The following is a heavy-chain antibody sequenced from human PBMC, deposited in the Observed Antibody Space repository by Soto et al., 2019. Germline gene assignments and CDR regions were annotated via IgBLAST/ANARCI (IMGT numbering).Heavy chain of an antibody. V-gene: IGHV3-74*01. CDR2: INGDGSST. J-gene: IGHJ5*02. CDR1: GFTFRSYW. Sequence: GGSLRLSCATSGFTFRSYWMHWVRQAPGQGLVWVSRINGDGSSTSHADSVRGRFTISRDNTENMLYLQMNSLRAEDTAVYYCARGTSTWFDPWGQGTLVTVSS. CDR3: ARGTSTWFDP.